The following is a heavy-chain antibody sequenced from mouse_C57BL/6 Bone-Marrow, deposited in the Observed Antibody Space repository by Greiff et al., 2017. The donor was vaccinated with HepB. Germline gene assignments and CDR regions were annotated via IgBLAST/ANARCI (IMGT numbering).Heavy chain of an antibody. J-gene: IGHJ4*01. D-gene: IGHD1-1*01. Sequence: VQLQQSGPELVKPGASVKIPCKASGYTFTDYNMDWVKQSHGKSLEWIGDINPNNGGTIYNQKFKGKATLTVDKSSSTAYMELRSLTSEDTAVYYCARITTVPVAMDYWGQGTSVTVSS. CDR1: GYTFTDYN. CDR2: INPNNGGT. CDR3: ARITTVPVAMDY. V-gene: IGHV1-18*01.